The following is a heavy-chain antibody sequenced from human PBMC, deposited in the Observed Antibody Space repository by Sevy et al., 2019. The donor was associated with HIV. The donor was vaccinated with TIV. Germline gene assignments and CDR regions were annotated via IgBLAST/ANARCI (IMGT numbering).Heavy chain of an antibody. CDR1: GFTFSSYA. J-gene: IGHJ6*02. Sequence: GGSLRLSCAASGFTFSSYAMSWVRQAPGKGLQWVSVISGSGTTTYYADSVKGRLTISRDNSKNTMYLQMNSLRAEDTAVYYCVRRPDFGVVIPTGVMDVWGQGTTVTVSS. CDR2: ISGSGTTT. D-gene: IGHD3-3*01. CDR3: VRRPDFGVVIPTGVMDV. V-gene: IGHV3-23*01.